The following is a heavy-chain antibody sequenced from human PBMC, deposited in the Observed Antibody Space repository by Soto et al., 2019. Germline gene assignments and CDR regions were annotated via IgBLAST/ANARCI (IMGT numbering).Heavy chain of an antibody. CDR3: ATALVLFGDSIFDY. CDR1: GGSISSYY. CDR2: IYYSGTT. V-gene: IGHV4-59*01. J-gene: IGHJ4*02. Sequence: QVQLQESGPGLVKPSETLSLTCTVSGGSISSYYWSWIRQPPGKGLEWIGYIYYSGTTNYNPSLKSRVPPXVXRXXTQCSLKLSSVTAADTAVYYCATALVLFGDSIFDYWGQGPLVTVSS. D-gene: IGHD3-10*01.